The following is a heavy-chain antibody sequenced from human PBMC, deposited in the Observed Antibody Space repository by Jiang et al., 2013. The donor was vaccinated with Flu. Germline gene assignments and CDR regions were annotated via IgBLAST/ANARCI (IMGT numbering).Heavy chain of an antibody. J-gene: IGHJ4*01. CDR2: IDIDGNII. V-gene: IGHV3-74*01. CDR1: GFTISSYW. D-gene: IGHD6-19*01. Sequence: QLVESGGGFVQPGGSLRLSCADSGFTISSYWMHWVRQAPGQGLVWVSRIDIDGNIINYADSVMGRFTISRDNAKNTLYLQMNSLRVEDTAVYYCVRDLAGGYGYWGHGILVTVSS. CDR3: VRDLAGGYGY.